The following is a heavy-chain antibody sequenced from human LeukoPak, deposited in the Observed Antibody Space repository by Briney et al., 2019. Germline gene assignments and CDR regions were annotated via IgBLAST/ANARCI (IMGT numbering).Heavy chain of an antibody. Sequence: SVKVSCRASGGTFNTYAISWVRHAPGQGLEWMAGIIPIFGTTNYAQNFRGRVTVTADESSSTAYMELSSLRSEDAAVYYCARDKFTAYGDFLNWFDPWGQGTPVTVSS. D-gene: IGHD4-17*01. CDR1: GGTFNTYA. CDR2: IIPIFGTT. V-gene: IGHV1-69*13. CDR3: ARDKFTAYGDFLNWFDP. J-gene: IGHJ5*02.